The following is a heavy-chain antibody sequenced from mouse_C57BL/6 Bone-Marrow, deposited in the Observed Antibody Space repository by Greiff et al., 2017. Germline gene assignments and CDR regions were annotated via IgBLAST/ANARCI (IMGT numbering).Heavy chain of an antibody. CDR3: ARPYYSNYWYFDV. J-gene: IGHJ1*03. V-gene: IGHV1-55*01. Sequence: VQLQQPGAELVKPGASVKMSCKASGYTFTSYWITWVKQRPGQGLEWIGDIYPGSGSTNYNEKFKSKATLTVDTSSSTSYMQLSSLTSEDSAVFYCARPYYSNYWYFDVWGTGTTVTVSS. CDR1: GYTFTSYW. D-gene: IGHD2-5*01. CDR2: IYPGSGST.